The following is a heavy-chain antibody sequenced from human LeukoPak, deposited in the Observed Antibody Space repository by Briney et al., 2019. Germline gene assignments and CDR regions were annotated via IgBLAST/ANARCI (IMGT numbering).Heavy chain of an antibody. D-gene: IGHD6-13*01. CDR1: GFSFSKYN. CDR2: ISSGGSYI. Sequence: GGSLRLSCAASGFSFSKYNTNWVRQAPGKGLEWVSPISSGGSYIYYADSVKGRFTISRDNTKNSLYLQMNSLRAEDTAVYLCAREFIGSWYWDSWGQGTLVTVSS. J-gene: IGHJ4*02. CDR3: AREFIGSWYWDS. V-gene: IGHV3-21*01.